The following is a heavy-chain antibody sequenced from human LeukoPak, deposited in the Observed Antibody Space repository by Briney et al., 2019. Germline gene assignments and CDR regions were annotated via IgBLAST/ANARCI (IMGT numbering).Heavy chain of an antibody. D-gene: IGHD6-13*01. CDR3: ANHNPGYSSSWYLEYFQH. CDR1: GFTFSSYG. J-gene: IGHJ1*01. Sequence: PGGSLRLSCAASGFTFSSYGMSWVRQAPGKGLEWVSAISGSGGSTYYADSVKGRFTISRDNSKNTLYLQMNSLRAEDTAVYYCANHNPGYSSSWYLEYFQHWGQGTLVTVSS. V-gene: IGHV3-23*01. CDR2: ISGSGGST.